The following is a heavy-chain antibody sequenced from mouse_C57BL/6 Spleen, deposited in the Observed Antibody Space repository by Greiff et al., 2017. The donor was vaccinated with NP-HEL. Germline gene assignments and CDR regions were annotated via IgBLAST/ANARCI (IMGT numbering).Heavy chain of an antibody. Sequence: QVQLQQSGAELVRPGASVTLSCKASGYTFTDYEMHWVKQTPVHGLEWIGAIDPETGGTAYNQKFKGKAILTADKSSSTAYMELRSLTSEDSAVYYCTRDGSYPWFAYWGQRTLVTVSA. D-gene: IGHD1-1*02. CDR1: GYTFTDYE. J-gene: IGHJ3*01. CDR3: TRDGSYPWFAY. CDR2: IDPETGGT. V-gene: IGHV1-15*01.